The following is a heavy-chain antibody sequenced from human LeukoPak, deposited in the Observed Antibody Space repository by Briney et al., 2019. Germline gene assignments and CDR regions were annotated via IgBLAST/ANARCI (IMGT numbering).Heavy chain of an antibody. CDR2: ISSSSRSYI. CDR1: GFTFSSYS. CDR3: AREAWGSSGWSDGDY. V-gene: IGHV3-21*01. J-gene: IGHJ4*02. Sequence: GGSLRLSCAASGFTFSSYSMNWVRQAPGKGLEWVSSISSSSRSYIYYADSVKGRFTISRDNAKNSLYLQMNSLRAEDTAVYYCAREAWGSSGWSDGDYWGQGTLVTVSS. D-gene: IGHD6-19*01.